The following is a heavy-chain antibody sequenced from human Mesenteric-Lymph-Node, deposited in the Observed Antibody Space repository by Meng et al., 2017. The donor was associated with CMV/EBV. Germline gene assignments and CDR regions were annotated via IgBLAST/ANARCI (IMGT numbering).Heavy chain of an antibody. V-gene: IGHV4-39*07. CDR2: IYYSGST. CDR3: ARDGDYYDSSGYNPFDY. D-gene: IGHD3-22*01. CDR1: GGPISSSSYY. J-gene: IGHJ4*02. Sequence: HLQLHESGPGLVKPSETLSLTCTVSGGPISSSSYYWGLIRQPPGKGLEWIGSIYYSGSTYYNPSLKSRVTISVDTSKNQFSLKLSSVTAADTAVYYCARDGDYYDSSGYNPFDYWGQGTLVTVSS.